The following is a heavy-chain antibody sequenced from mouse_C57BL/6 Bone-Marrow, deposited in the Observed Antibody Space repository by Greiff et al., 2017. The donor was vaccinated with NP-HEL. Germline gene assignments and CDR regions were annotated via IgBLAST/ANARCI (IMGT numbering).Heavy chain of an antibody. Sequence: QVQLQQSGAELVKPGASVKMSCKASGYTFTSYWITWVKQRPGQGLEWIGDIYPGSGSTNYNEKFKSKATLTVDTSSSTAYMQLSSLTSEDSAVYYCAIITTVVATSRYFDVWGTGTTVTVSS. D-gene: IGHD1-1*01. V-gene: IGHV1-55*01. CDR3: AIITTVVATSRYFDV. J-gene: IGHJ1*03. CDR2: IYPGSGST. CDR1: GYTFTSYW.